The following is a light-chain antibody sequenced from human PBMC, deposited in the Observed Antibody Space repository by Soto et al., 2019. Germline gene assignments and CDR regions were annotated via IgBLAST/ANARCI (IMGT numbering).Light chain of an antibody. J-gene: IGKJ3*01. CDR3: QQYNTWPFT. CDR1: QNVNID. V-gene: IGKV3D-15*01. Sequence: EIVLTQSPATLSVSPGERATLSCRASQNVNIDLVWYQQKPGQAPKVLIFSASARDTGIPARFIGGGSETEFTLTISSLQPEDSAGYFCQQYNTWPFTFGPGTKVDIK. CDR2: SAS.